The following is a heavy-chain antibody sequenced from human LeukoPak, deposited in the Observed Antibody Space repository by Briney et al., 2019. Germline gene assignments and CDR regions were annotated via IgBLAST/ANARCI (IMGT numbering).Heavy chain of an antibody. J-gene: IGHJ4*02. CDR1: GGSISTYY. CDR3: ARVNVDTAMEFDY. CDR2: IYTSGST. D-gene: IGHD5-18*01. Sequence: PSETLSLTCTVSGGSISTYYWSWIRQAAGKGLEWIGRIYTSGSTNYNPSLKSRVTMSVDTSKNQFSLKLSSVTAADTAVYYCARVNVDTAMEFDYWGQGTPVTVSS. V-gene: IGHV4-4*07.